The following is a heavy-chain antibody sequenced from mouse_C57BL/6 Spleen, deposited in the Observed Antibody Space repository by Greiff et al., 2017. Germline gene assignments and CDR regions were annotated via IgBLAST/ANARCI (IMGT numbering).Heavy chain of an antibody. CDR1: GFNIKDDY. D-gene: IGHD1-1*01. V-gene: IGHV14-4*01. CDR3: TTFITTVVAIDY. J-gene: IGHJ2*01. Sequence: EVQLQQSGAELVRPGASVKLSCTASGFNIKDDYMHWVKQRPEQGLEWIGWIDPENGDTEYASKFQGKATITADTSSNTAYLQLSSLTSEDTAVYYCTTFITTVVAIDYWGQGTTLTVSS. CDR2: IDPENGDT.